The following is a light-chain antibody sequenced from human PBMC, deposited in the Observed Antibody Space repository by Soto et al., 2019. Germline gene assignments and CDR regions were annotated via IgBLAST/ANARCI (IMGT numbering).Light chain of an antibody. CDR2: GNS. J-gene: IGLJ1*01. CDR3: QSYDSSLSVYD. V-gene: IGLV1-40*01. Sequence: QSVLTQPPSVSGAPGQRVTISCTGISSNIGAGYDVHWYQQLPRTAPKLLIYGNSNRPSGVPDRFSGSKSGTSASLAITGLQAEDEADYYCQSYDSSLSVYDFGTGTKLTVL. CDR1: SSNIGAGYD.